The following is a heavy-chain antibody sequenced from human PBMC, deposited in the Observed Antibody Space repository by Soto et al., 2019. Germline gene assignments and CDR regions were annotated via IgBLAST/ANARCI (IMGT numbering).Heavy chain of an antibody. J-gene: IGHJ5*02. CDR1: GYSFTSYW. D-gene: IGHD6-13*01. CDR2: IYPGGSDT. CDR3: ARRSSWYSETSGVCFDP. V-gene: IGHV5-51*01. Sequence: GESLKISCKGSGYSFTSYWIGWVRQMPGKGLEWMGIIYPGGSDTRYSTSFQGQVTISADKSISTAYLQWSSLKASDTAMYYCARRSSWYSETSGVCFDPWGQGTLVTVSS.